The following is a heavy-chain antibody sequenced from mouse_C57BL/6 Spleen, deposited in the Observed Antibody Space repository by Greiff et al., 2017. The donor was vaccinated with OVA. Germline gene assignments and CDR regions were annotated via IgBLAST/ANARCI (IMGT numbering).Heavy chain of an antibody. V-gene: IGHV5-15*01. Sequence: EVQLVESGGGLVQPGGSLKLSCAASGFTFSDYGMAWVRQAPRKGPEWVAFISNLAYSIYYADTVTGRFTISRENAKNTLYLEMSSLRSEDTAMYYCARHEDYYGSSSFAYWGQGTLVTVSA. CDR1: GFTFSDYG. J-gene: IGHJ3*01. CDR3: ARHEDYYGSSSFAY. CDR2: ISNLAYSI. D-gene: IGHD1-1*01.